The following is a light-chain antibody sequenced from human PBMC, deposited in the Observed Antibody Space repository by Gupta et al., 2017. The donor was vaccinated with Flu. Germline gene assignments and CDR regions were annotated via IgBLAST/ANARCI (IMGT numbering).Light chain of an antibody. J-gene: IGKJ4*01. V-gene: IGKV6-21*01. Sequence: TDFQSVTPKEKVSITGRASKSIGSRLHWYQQKPGQSPKLLIKFASQSVAGVPPRFSGSGSGTDFTLTINSLEAEDAATYYCHQSSSLPLTFGGGTKVEIK. CDR3: HQSSSLPLT. CDR1: KSIGSR. CDR2: FAS.